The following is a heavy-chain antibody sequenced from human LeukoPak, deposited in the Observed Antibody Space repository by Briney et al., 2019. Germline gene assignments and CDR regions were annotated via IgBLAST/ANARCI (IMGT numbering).Heavy chain of an antibody. CDR1: GFSFSGDA. J-gene: IGHJ5*02. CDR2: IFHDGRNK. V-gene: IGHV3-30*03. D-gene: IGHD3-22*01. Sequence: GGSLRLSCAASGFSFSGDAMHWVRQAPGKGPEWVAVIFHDGRNKYYADSVKGRFTISRDNSKNTLYLQMNSLRAEDTAVYYCARDYYDRSGYYRFDPWGQGTQVIVSS. CDR3: ARDYYDRSGYYRFDP.